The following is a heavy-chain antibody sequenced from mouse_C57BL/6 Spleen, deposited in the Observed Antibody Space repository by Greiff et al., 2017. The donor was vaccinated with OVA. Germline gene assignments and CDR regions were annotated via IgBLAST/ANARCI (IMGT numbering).Heavy chain of an antibody. CDR2: IHPNSGST. D-gene: IGHD2-5*01. CDR1: GYTFTSYW. J-gene: IGHJ4*01. V-gene: IGHV1-64*01. CDR3: AITYYSNSNYAMDY. Sequence: QVQLQQPGAELVKPGASVKLSCKASGYTFTSYWMHWVKQRPGQGLEWIGMIHPNSGSTNYHEKFKSKATLTVDKSSSTAYMHLSSLTSEYSAVYSFAITYYSNSNYAMDYWGQGTSVTVSS.